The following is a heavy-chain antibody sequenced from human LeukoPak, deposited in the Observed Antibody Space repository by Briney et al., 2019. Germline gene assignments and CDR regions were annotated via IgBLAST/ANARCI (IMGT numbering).Heavy chain of an antibody. D-gene: IGHD3-10*01. CDR2: INPNSGGT. V-gene: IGHV1-2*02. CDR1: GYTFTGYY. CDR3: ARDTGYYGSGSYYELDY. J-gene: IGHJ4*02. Sequence: ASVKVSCKASGYTFTGYYMHWVRQAPGQGLEWMGWINPNSGGTNYAQKFQGRVTMTRDTSISTAYMELSRLRSDDTAVYYCARDTGYYGSGSYYELDYWGQGTLVTVSS.